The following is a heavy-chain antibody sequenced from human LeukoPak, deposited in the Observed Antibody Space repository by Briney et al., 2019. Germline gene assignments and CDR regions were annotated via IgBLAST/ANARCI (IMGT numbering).Heavy chain of an antibody. Sequence: VGSLRLSCAASGFTFSDFAMSWVRQAPGKGLEWVSTIGGTGGDTYYADSVKGRFTISRDNAKNTLYLQMNSLRAEDTAVYFCARGGVLLDYWGQGTLVSVSS. CDR2: IGGTGGDT. CDR1: GFTFSDFA. D-gene: IGHD3-16*01. CDR3: ARGGVLLDY. J-gene: IGHJ4*02. V-gene: IGHV3-23*01.